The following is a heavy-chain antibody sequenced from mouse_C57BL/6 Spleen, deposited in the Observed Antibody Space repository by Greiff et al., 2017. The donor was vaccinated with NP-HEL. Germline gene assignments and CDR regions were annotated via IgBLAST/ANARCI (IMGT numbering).Heavy chain of an antibody. CDR3: TRSDGYSYYFDY. J-gene: IGHJ2*01. CDR1: GYTFTSYW. Sequence: EVQLQQSGTVLARPGASVKMSCKTSGYTFTSYWMHWVKQRPGQGLEWIGAIYPGNSDTSYNQKFKGKAKLTAVTSASTAYMELSSLTNEDSAVYYCTRSDGYSYYFDYWGQGTTRTVSS. CDR2: IYPGNSDT. V-gene: IGHV1-5*01. D-gene: IGHD2-3*01.